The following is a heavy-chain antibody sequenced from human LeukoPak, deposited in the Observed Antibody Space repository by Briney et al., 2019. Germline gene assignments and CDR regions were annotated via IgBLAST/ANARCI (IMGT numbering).Heavy chain of an antibody. CDR1: GYTFTNYD. J-gene: IGHJ4*02. CDR2: MNPNSGNT. Sequence: GASVKVSCKASGYTFTNYDINWVRQATGQGLEWMGWMNPNSGNTDYAQKFQGRVTITRNTSISTAYMELSSLRSEDTAVYYCARGNHRDGYNYRLDYWGQGTLVTVSS. CDR3: ARGNHRDGYNYRLDY. D-gene: IGHD5-24*01. V-gene: IGHV1-8*03.